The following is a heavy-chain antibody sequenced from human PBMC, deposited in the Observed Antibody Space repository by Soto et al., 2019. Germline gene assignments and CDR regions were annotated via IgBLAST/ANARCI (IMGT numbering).Heavy chain of an antibody. D-gene: IGHD5-12*01. V-gene: IGHV1-69*12. CDR1: GGTFSSYA. Sequence: QVQLVQSGAEVKKPGSSVKVSCKASGGTFSSYAISWVRQAPGQGLEWMGGIIPIFGTANYAQKFQGRVTXTADGSTSQAYMELSSLRSEDPAVYYCARVGGWLTPNWFGSWGKGTLVTVSS. CDR3: ARVGGWLTPNWFGS. J-gene: IGHJ5*01. CDR2: IIPIFGTA.